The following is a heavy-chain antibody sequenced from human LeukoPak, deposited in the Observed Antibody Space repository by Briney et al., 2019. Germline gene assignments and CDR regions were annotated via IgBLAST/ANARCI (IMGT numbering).Heavy chain of an antibody. Sequence: ASVKVSCKVSGYTLTELSMHWVRQAPGKGLEWMGGFDPEDGETIYAQKFQGRVTMTEDTSTDTAYMELSSLRSEDTAVYYCATDQGGAPIFDYWGQGTLVTVSS. J-gene: IGHJ4*02. CDR2: FDPEDGET. CDR3: ATDQGGAPIFDY. V-gene: IGHV1-24*01. D-gene: IGHD3-16*01. CDR1: GYTLTELS.